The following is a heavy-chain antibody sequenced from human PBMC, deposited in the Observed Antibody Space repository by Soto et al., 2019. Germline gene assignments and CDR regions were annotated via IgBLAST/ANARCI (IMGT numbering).Heavy chain of an antibody. CDR1: GGTFSSYA. Sequence: SVKVSCKASGGTFSSYAISWVRQAPGQGLEWMGGIIPIFGTANYAQKFQGRVTITADESTSTAYMELSSLRSEDTAVYYCARTPRGKEYYYYGMDVWGQGTTVTVSS. V-gene: IGHV1-69*13. J-gene: IGHJ6*02. D-gene: IGHD3-10*01. CDR2: IIPIFGTA. CDR3: ARTPRGKEYYYYGMDV.